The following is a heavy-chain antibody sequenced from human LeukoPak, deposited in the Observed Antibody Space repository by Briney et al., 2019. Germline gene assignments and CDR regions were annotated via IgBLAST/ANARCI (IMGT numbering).Heavy chain of an antibody. CDR3: ARHWSHSVAQFGRSYWFDP. D-gene: IGHD2-15*01. V-gene: IGHV4-4*07. Sequence: SETLSLTWIVYGGSISGYYWSWIRQPAGKGLECIGHMDTSGHTNYNSSLMSRVTMSVDTSKNQFSLRLTSVTAADTAVYYCARHWSHSVAQFGRSYWFDPWGQGTLVTVSS. CDR2: MDTSGHT. J-gene: IGHJ5*02. CDR1: GGSISGYY.